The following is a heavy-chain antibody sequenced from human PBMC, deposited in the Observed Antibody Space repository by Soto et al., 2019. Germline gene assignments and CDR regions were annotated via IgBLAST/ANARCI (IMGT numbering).Heavy chain of an antibody. D-gene: IGHD5-12*01. V-gene: IGHV4-59*08. CDR2: ISYSGST. CDR3: ARHLDYDSRGDDFDY. Sequence: QVQLQESGPGLVKPSETLSLTCTVSGGSISSYYWSWIRQPPGKGLECIGYISYSGSTNYNPSLKSRVTLSVDTSKNQSSLRLSSVTAADTAVYYCARHLDYDSRGDDFDYWGQGTLVTVSS. CDR1: GGSISSYY. J-gene: IGHJ4*02.